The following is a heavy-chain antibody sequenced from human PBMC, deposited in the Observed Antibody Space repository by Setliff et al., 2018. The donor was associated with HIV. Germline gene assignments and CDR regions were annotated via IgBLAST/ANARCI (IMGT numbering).Heavy chain of an antibody. D-gene: IGHD2-2*01. CDR2: ISAYNGNT. V-gene: IGHV1-18*01. J-gene: IGHJ3*02. CDR3: ARDRGVYCISSSCYSPVGAFDI. CDR1: GYTFTTHG. Sequence: ASVKVSCKASGYTFTTHGISWVRQAPGQGLEWMGWISAYNGNTNYAQKLQGRVTVTTDTSTSTAYRELRSLRSDDTAVYYCARDRGVYCISSSCYSPVGAFDIWGQGKRGSV.